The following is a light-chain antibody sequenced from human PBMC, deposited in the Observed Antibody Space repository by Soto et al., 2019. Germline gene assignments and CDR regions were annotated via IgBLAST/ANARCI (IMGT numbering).Light chain of an antibody. CDR2: YDD. V-gene: IGLV1-36*01. CDR1: SSNIGNNA. J-gene: IGLJ2*01. Sequence: QSVLTQPPSVSEAPRQRVTISCSGSSSNIGNNAVNWYQQLPGKAPKLLIYYDDLLPSGVSDRFSGSKSGTSASLAISGLQSEDGADYYCAAWDDSLNGDVVFGGGTKLTVL. CDR3: AAWDDSLNGDVV.